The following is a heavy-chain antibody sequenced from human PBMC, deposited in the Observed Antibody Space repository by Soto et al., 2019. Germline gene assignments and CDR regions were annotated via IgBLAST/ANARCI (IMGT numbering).Heavy chain of an antibody. J-gene: IGHJ6*02. D-gene: IGHD1-26*01. CDR1: GFTFSSYS. V-gene: IGHV3-48*02. CDR2: ISSSSSTI. CDR3: ARDSSGSYFTNGMDV. Sequence: PEVSLRLSCAASGFTFSSYSMNWVRQAPGKGLEWVSYISSSSSTIYYADSVKGRFTISRDNAKNSLYLQMNSLRDEDTAVYYCARDSSGSYFTNGMDVWGQGTTVTVSS.